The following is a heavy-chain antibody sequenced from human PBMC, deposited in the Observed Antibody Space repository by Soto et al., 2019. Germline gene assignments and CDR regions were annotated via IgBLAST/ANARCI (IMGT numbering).Heavy chain of an antibody. CDR3: TTVGIVVVPAAMYNYYYYFMDV. CDR2: IKSKTDGGTT. Sequence: GVSLRLSCAASGFTFSNAWMSWVRQAPGKRLEWVGRIKSKTDGGTTDYAAPVKGRFTISRDDSKNTLYLQMSSLKIEGTAVYYCTTVGIVVVPAAMYNYYYYFMDVWGRGTTVTVSS. D-gene: IGHD2-2*01. J-gene: IGHJ6*03. CDR1: GFTFSNAW. V-gene: IGHV3-15*01.